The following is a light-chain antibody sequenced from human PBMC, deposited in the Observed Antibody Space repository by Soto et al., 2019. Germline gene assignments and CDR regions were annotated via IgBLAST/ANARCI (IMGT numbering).Light chain of an antibody. Sequence: DIQMTQSPSSLSASFGDRVTITCRASQGIGVYLAWFQQKPGNAPKLLIYAAATLQSGVPSRFSGSGSGTDFTLTISCLQPEDVATYYCHKYNSAPLTFGGGTKVEIQ. J-gene: IGKJ4*01. CDR1: QGIGVY. CDR2: AAA. V-gene: IGKV1-27*01. CDR3: HKYNSAPLT.